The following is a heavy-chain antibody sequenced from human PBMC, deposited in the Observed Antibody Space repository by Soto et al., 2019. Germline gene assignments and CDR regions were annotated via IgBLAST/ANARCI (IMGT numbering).Heavy chain of an antibody. Sequence: EVQLVESGGGLVQPGGSLRLSCAASGFTFSYYWMHWVRQAPGQGLVWVSRIHSDGSSTTYADSVKGRFTISRDNAKNTLYLQMNRLRAEETAVYYCARGDKGAFDMWGQGTMVSVSS. CDR2: IHSDGSST. CDR3: ARGDKGAFDM. V-gene: IGHV3-74*01. D-gene: IGHD2-21*02. CDR1: GFTFSYYW. J-gene: IGHJ3*02.